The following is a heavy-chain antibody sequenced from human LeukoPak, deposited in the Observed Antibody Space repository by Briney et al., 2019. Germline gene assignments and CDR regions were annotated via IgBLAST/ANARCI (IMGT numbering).Heavy chain of an antibody. J-gene: IGHJ4*02. CDR2: ISYDGSNK. CDR3: AKDGDIVVVPAASGIDY. Sequence: GGSLRLSCAVSGFTFSSYGMHWVRQAPGKGLEWVAVISYDGSNKYYADSVKGRFTISRDNSKNTLYLQMNSLRAEDTAVYYCAKDGDIVVVPAASGIDYWGQGTLVTVSS. D-gene: IGHD2-2*01. CDR1: GFTFSSYG. V-gene: IGHV3-30*18.